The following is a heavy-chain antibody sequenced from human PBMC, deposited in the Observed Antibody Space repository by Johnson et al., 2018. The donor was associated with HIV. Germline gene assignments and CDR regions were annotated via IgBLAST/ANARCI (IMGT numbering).Heavy chain of an antibody. Sequence: VQLVESGGGVVQPGGSLRLSCAASGFTFSSYGMHWVRQAPGKGLEWVSAISGSGGSTYYATSVKGRFTISRDNSKNTLYLQMNSLRAEDTAVYYCAKGGYSYGNAFDIWGQGTMVTVSS. CDR2: ISGSGGST. J-gene: IGHJ3*02. CDR3: AKGGYSYGNAFDI. D-gene: IGHD5-18*01. V-gene: IGHV3-23*04. CDR1: GFTFSSYG.